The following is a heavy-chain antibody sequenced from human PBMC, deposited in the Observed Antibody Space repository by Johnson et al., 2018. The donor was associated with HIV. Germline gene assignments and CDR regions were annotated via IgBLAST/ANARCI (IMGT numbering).Heavy chain of an antibody. CDR2: ISWNSGSI. V-gene: IGHV3-9*01. D-gene: IGHD1-14*01. Sequence: LVESGGGVVQPGRSLRLSCAASGFTFSSYAMHWVRQAPGKGLEWVSGISWNSGSIGYADSVKGRFTISRDNSKNTLYLQMNSLRAEDTAVYYCARDAHRTDDAFDIWGQGTMVTVSS. CDR1: GFTFSSYA. CDR3: ARDAHRTDDAFDI. J-gene: IGHJ3*02.